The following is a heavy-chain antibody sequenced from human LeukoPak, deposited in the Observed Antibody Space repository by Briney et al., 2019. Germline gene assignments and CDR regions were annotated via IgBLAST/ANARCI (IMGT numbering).Heavy chain of an antibody. CDR2: ISSSSSYI. CDR3: ARDPGQRGYSYGYDY. Sequence: GGSLILSCAASGFTFSSYSMNWVRQAPGKGLEWVSSISSSSSYIYYADSVKGRFTISRDNAKNSLYLQMSSLRAEDTAVYYCARDPGQRGYSYGYDYWGQGTLVTVSS. J-gene: IGHJ4*02. V-gene: IGHV3-21*01. D-gene: IGHD5-18*01. CDR1: GFTFSSYS.